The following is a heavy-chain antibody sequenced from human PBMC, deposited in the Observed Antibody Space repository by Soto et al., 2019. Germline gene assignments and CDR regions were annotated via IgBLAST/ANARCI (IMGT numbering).Heavy chain of an antibody. CDR1: GGSISSGGYS. CDR2: IYYTGST. D-gene: IGHD6-19*01. Sequence: PSETLSLTCAVSGGSISSGGYSWSWIRQPPGKGLEWIGNIYYTGSTYYNPSLKSRVTISVDTSKNQFSLKVSSVTAADTSVYFCARRVIAVAGAYFDYWGQGTLVTVSS. J-gene: IGHJ4*02. V-gene: IGHV4-39*01. CDR3: ARRVIAVAGAYFDY.